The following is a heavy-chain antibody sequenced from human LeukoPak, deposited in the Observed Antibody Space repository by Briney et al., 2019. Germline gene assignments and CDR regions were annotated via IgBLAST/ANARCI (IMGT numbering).Heavy chain of an antibody. V-gene: IGHV4-59*01. D-gene: IGHD1-26*01. Sequence: SETLSLPCTVSGGSISSYHWRWIRQPRGKGLEWIGYIYYSGSTNYNPSLKSRVTISVDTSKNQFSLKLSSVTAADTAVYYCARVGGGSYHFDYWGQGTLVTVSS. CDR3: ARVGGGSYHFDY. CDR2: IYYSGST. J-gene: IGHJ4*02. CDR1: GGSISSYH.